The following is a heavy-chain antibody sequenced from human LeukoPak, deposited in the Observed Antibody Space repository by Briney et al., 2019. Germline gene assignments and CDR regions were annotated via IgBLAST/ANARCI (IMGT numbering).Heavy chain of an antibody. D-gene: IGHD3-10*01. CDR3: ARGGVGGDKQRSYYYGSGSYLDY. Sequence: SETLSLTCAVYGGSFSGYYWSWIRQPPGKGLEWIGEINHSGSTNYNPSLKSRVTISVDTSKNQFSLKLSSVTAADTAVYYCARGGVGGDKQRSYYYGSGSYLDYWGQGTLVTVSS. V-gene: IGHV4-34*01. CDR1: GGSFSGYY. CDR2: INHSGST. J-gene: IGHJ4*02.